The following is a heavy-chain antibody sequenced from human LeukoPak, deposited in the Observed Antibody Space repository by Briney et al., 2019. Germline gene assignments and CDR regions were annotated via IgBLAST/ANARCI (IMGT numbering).Heavy chain of an antibody. J-gene: IGHJ4*02. D-gene: IGHD6-19*01. CDR3: ARVGSGWYDFDY. CDR1: GFTVSSNY. V-gene: IGHV3-53*04. CDR2: IYSGSSST. Sequence: GGSLRLSCAASGFTVSSNYTSWVRQAPGKGLEWVSVIYSGSSSTYYTDSVKGRFTISRYNSKNTLYLQMNSLRAEDTAVYYCARVGSGWYDFDYWGQGTLVTVSP.